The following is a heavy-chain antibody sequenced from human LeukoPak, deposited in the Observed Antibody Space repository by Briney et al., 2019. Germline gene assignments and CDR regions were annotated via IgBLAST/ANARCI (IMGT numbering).Heavy chain of an antibody. J-gene: IGHJ3*02. Sequence: GGSLRLSCAASGFTFSSYAMSWVRQAPGKGLEWVSAISGSGGSTYYADSVKGRFTISRDNSKNTLYLQMNSLRAEDTAVYYCAKDRQDYYDSSGYYYSPDAFDIWGQGTMVTVSS. D-gene: IGHD3-22*01. CDR2: ISGSGGST. V-gene: IGHV3-23*01. CDR3: AKDRQDYYDSSGYYYSPDAFDI. CDR1: GFTFSSYA.